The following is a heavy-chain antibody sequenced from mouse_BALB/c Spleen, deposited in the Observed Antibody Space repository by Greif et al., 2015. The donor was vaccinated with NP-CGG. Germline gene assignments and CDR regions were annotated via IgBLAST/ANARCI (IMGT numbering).Heavy chain of an antibody. CDR2: IYPYNGGT. CDR1: GYTFTDYN. Sequence: VQLQQSGPELVKPGASVKISCKASGYTFTDYNMHWVKQSHGKSLKWIGYIYPYNGGTGYNQKFKSKATLTVDNSSSTAYMELRSLTSEDSAVYYCARHYFDYWGQGTTLTVSS. CDR3: ARHYFDY. V-gene: IGHV1S29*02. J-gene: IGHJ2*01.